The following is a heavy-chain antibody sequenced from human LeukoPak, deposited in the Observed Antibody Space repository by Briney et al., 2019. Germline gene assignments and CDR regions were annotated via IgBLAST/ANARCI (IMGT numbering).Heavy chain of an antibody. CDR1: GLTFSNAW. Sequence: GGSLRLSCAASGLTFSNAWMSWVRQAPGKGLEWVSYISSSGSTMYYADSVKGRFTISRDNAKNSLSLQMNSLRAEDTAVYYCARSPAGANYYLDVWGKGTTVTISS. J-gene: IGHJ6*03. CDR2: ISSSGSTM. V-gene: IGHV3-11*04. CDR3: ARSPAGANYYLDV. D-gene: IGHD1-14*01.